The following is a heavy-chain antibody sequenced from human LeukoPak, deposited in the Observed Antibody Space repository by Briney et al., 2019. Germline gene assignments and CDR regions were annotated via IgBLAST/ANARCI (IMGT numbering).Heavy chain of an antibody. CDR2: INPSGGST. Sequence: ASVKVSCKASGYTFTSYYMHWVRQAPGQGLEWMGIINPSGGSTSYARKFQGRVTMTRDMSTSTVYVELSSLRSEDTAVYYCARGAPYYDFWSGYYTSGSFVDYWGQGTLVTVSS. CDR3: ARGAPYYDFWSGYYTSGSFVDY. D-gene: IGHD3-3*01. J-gene: IGHJ4*02. CDR1: GYTFTSYY. V-gene: IGHV1-46*01.